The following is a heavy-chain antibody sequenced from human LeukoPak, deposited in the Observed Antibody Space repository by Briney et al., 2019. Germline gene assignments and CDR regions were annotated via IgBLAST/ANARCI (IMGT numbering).Heavy chain of an antibody. CDR3: ARDVEYYGMDV. V-gene: IGHV3-53*01. CDR1: GFTFSSYG. CDR2: IYSGGST. Sequence: GGSLRLSCAASGFTFSSYGMHWVRQAPGKGLEWVSVIYSGGSTYYADSVKGRFTISRDNSKNTLYLQMNSLRAEDTAVYYCARDVEYYGMDVWGQGTTVTVSS. J-gene: IGHJ6*02. D-gene: IGHD5-24*01.